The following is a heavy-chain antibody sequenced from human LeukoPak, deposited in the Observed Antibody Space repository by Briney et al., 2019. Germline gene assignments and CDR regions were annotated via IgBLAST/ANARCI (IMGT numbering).Heavy chain of an antibody. CDR1: GFTFSSYS. J-gene: IGHJ5*02. CDR3: ARALPVAVAGRFDP. D-gene: IGHD6-19*01. CDR2: ISSSSSYI. Sequence: PGGSLRLPCAASGFTFSSYSLNWVRQAPGKGLEWVSSISSSSSYIYYADSVKGRFTISRDNSKNTLYLQMNSLRAEDTAVYYCARALPVAVAGRFDPWGQGTLVTVSS. V-gene: IGHV3-21*01.